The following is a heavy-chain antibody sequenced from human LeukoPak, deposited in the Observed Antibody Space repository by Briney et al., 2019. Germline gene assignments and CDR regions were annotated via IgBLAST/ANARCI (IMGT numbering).Heavy chain of an antibody. Sequence: SETLSLTCTVSGGSISSGTYYWSWIRQPAGKGLGWIGRIYTSGSTNYNPSLKSRVTISVDTSKNQFSLKLSSVTAADTAVYYCARNNWNYGDAFDIWGQGTMVTVSS. CDR3: ARNNWNYGDAFDI. D-gene: IGHD1-7*01. CDR1: GGSISSGTYY. V-gene: IGHV4-61*02. CDR2: IYTSGST. J-gene: IGHJ3*02.